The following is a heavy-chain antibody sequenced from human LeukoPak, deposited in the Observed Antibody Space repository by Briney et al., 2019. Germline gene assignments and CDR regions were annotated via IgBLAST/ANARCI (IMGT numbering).Heavy chain of an antibody. Sequence: SETLSLTCTVSGGSISSYYWSWIRQPPGKGLEWMGYIYYSGSTNYNPSLKSRVTISVDTSKNQFSLKLSSVTAADTAVYYCARGAAADYLDYWGQGTLVTVSS. CDR3: ARGAAADYLDY. CDR1: GGSISSYY. CDR2: IYYSGST. D-gene: IGHD6-13*01. V-gene: IGHV4-59*01. J-gene: IGHJ4*02.